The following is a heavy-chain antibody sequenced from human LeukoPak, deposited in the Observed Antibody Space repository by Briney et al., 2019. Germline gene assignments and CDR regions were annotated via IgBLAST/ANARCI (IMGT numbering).Heavy chain of an antibody. CDR2: IYSGGST. J-gene: IGHJ3*02. D-gene: IGHD1-26*01. V-gene: IGHV3-66*01. CDR3: AREEVGATIDAFDI. CDR1: GFTVSSNY. Sequence: PGGSLRLSCAASGFTVSSNYMSWVRQAPGKGLEWVSVIYSGGSTYYADSVKGRFTISRDNSKNTLYLQMNSLRAEDTAVYYCAREEVGATIDAFDIWGQGTMVTVSS.